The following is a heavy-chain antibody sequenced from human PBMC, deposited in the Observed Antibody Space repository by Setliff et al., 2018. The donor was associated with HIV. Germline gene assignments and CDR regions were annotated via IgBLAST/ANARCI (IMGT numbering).Heavy chain of an antibody. Sequence: GGSLRLSCAASGFTFSDHYMSWIRQAPGKGLEWVSSISGTATTIYSADSVKGRFTISRDNAKNSLFLQMNSLRAEDTAVYYCAKVTSFWFEDYWGQGTLVTVSS. D-gene: IGHD2-2*01. CDR2: ISGTATTI. CDR3: AKVTSFWFEDY. CDR1: GFTFSDHY. V-gene: IGHV3-11*01. J-gene: IGHJ4*02.